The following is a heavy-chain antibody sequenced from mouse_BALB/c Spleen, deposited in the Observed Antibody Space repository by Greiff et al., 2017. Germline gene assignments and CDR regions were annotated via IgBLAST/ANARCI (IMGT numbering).Heavy chain of an antibody. V-gene: IGHV1S137*01. CDR2: ISTYYGDA. Sequence: VQLHQSGAELVRPGVSVKISCKGSGYTFTDYAMHWVKQSHAKSLEWIGVISTYYGDASYNQKFKGKATMTVDKSSSTAYMELARLTSEDSAIYYCARFTTVVEGFAYWGQGTLVTVSA. D-gene: IGHD1-1*01. CDR3: ARFTTVVEGFAY. J-gene: IGHJ3*01. CDR1: GYTFTDYA.